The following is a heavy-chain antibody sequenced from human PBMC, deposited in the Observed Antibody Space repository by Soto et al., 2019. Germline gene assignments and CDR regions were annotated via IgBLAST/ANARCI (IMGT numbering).Heavy chain of an antibody. J-gene: IGHJ4*02. Sequence: QVHLVQSGAEVKSPGSAVKVSRKVSGAGDTFSNYGLNWMRQAPGQGLEWMGGTIPAFGTANYAQKFQGRVTITADTSTPTAYMELSSLRSDDTAVYYCWRHDKTALPPLDSWGQGTLVSVSS. D-gene: IGHD1-1*01. CDR3: WRHDKTALPPLDS. CDR2: TIPAFGTA. CDR1: GAGDTFSNYG. V-gene: IGHV1-69*06.